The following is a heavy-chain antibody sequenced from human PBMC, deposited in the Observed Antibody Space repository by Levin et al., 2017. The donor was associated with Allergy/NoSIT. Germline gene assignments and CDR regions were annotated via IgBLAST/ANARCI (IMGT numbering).Heavy chain of an antibody. J-gene: IGHJ4*02. CDR2: ISSDGSDT. D-gene: IGHD6-25*01. CDR1: GFTFSSSW. V-gene: IGHV3-74*01. Sequence: SGGSLRLSCVASGFTFSSSWMHWVRQVPGMGLVWVSLISSDGSDTRYADSVKGRFTISRDNAKNTVYLQMNSLRAEDAAVYYCARRTGTAATSYYFDYWGQGTLVTVSS. CDR3: ARRTGTAATSYYFDY.